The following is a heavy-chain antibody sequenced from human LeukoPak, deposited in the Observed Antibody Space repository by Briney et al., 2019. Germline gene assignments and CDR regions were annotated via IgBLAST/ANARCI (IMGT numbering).Heavy chain of an antibody. V-gene: IGHV3-30-3*01. D-gene: IGHD2-2*01. Sequence: PGGSLRLSCAASGFTFSSYAMHWVRQAPGKGLEWVAVISYDGSNKYYADSVKGRFTISRDNSKNTLYLQMNSLRAEDTAVYYCARDTYCSSTSCYPGYWGQGTLVTVSS. J-gene: IGHJ4*02. CDR2: ISYDGSNK. CDR1: GFTFSSYA. CDR3: ARDTYCSSTSCYPGY.